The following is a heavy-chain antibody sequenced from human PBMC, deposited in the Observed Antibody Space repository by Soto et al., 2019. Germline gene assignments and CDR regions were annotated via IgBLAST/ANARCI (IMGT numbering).Heavy chain of an antibody. Sequence: EVRLVESGGGLVQPGRSLRLSCAASGFIFDDYAMHWVRQAPGKGLEWVSGINWNSAKIGYADSVKGRFTISRHNVKQSVLWQMNSLRAENTAVYFCAEDNYFASGSYSPNHIESWGEGSRVPVSS. J-gene: IGHJ4*02. CDR2: INWNSAKI. V-gene: IGHV3-9*01. CDR3: AEDNYFASGSYSPNHIES. CDR1: GFIFDDYA. D-gene: IGHD3-10*01.